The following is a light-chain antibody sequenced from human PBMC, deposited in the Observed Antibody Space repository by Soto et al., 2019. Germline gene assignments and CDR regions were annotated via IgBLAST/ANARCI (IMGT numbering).Light chain of an antibody. CDR1: SGHSSYA. V-gene: IGLV4-69*01. CDR2: LNSDGSH. J-gene: IGLJ3*02. CDR3: QTWGTGPWV. Sequence: QLVLTQSPSASASLGASVKLTCTLSSGHSSYAIAWHQQQPEKGPRYLMKLNSDGSHSKGDGTPDRFSGSSSGAERYLTLSSLQSEDEAYYYCQTWGTGPWVFGGGTQLTVL.